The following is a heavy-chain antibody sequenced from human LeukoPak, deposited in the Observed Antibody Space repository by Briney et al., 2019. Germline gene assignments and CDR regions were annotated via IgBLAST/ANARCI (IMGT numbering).Heavy chain of an antibody. D-gene: IGHD6-13*01. CDR3: ASEYSSSWYVAY. V-gene: IGHV4-39*01. CDR1: GGSISSSSYY. CDR2: IYYSGST. Sequence: KPSETLSLTCTVSGGSISSSSYYWGWIRQPPGKGLEWIGSIYYSGSTYYNPSLKSRVTISVDTSKNPFSLKLSSVTAPDTAVYYCASEYSSSWYVAYWGQGTLVTVSS. J-gene: IGHJ4*02.